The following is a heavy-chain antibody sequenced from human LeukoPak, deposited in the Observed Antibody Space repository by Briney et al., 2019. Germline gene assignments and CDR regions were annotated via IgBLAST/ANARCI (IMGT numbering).Heavy chain of an antibody. CDR2: ISSSGSTI. J-gene: IGHJ6*02. D-gene: IGHD3-10*01. V-gene: IGHV3-11*04. CDR3: AREPLAMVRGVMYSYGMDV. CDR1: GFTFSDYY. Sequence: GGSLRLSCAASGFTFSDYYMSWIRQAPGKGLEWVSYISSSGSTIYYADSVKGRFTISRDNAKNSLFLQMSSLRAEDTAVYYCAREPLAMVRGVMYSYGMDVWGQGTTVTVSS.